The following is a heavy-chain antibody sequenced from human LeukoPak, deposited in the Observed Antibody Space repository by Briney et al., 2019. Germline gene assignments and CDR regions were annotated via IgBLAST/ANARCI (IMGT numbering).Heavy chain of an antibody. D-gene: IGHD6-13*01. Sequence: PGGSLRLSCAASGFTVSSNYMSWVHQAPGKGLEWVSVIYSSGSTYYADSVKGRFTISRDNSKNTLHLQMNTLRDEDTAVYYCASRIATAGSVDYWGQGTLVTVSS. CDR3: ASRIATAGSVDY. V-gene: IGHV3-53*01. J-gene: IGHJ4*02. CDR2: IYSSGST. CDR1: GFTVSSNY.